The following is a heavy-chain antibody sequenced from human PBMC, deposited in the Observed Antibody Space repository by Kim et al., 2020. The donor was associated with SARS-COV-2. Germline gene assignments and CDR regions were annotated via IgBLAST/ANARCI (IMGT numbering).Heavy chain of an antibody. CDR1: GGSFSGYY. V-gene: IGHV4-34*01. CDR3: ARELDSSSWRQLYNWFDP. J-gene: IGHJ5*02. CDR2: INHSGST. D-gene: IGHD6-13*01. Sequence: SETLSLTCAVYGGSFSGYYWSWIRQPPGKGLEWIGEINHSGSTNYNPSLKSRVTISVDTSKNQFSLKLSSVTAADTAVYYCARELDSSSWRQLYNWFDPWGQGTLVTVSS.